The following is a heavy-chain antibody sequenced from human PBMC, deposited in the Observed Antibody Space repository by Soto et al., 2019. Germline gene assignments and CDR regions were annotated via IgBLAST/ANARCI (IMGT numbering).Heavy chain of an antibody. V-gene: IGHV3-23*01. Sequence: EVQLLESGGGLVRPGGSLRLSCAASGFTFSSYAMTWVRQTPGQGLRWVSTVTAGGDNTYHADSVKGRFTISRDTSKNTLYLQMNSLRVEDTAIYHCARLYSRAYDIWGQGTMVTVSS. CDR2: VTAGGDNT. D-gene: IGHD2-15*01. CDR1: GFTFSSYA. CDR3: ARLYSRAYDI. J-gene: IGHJ3*02.